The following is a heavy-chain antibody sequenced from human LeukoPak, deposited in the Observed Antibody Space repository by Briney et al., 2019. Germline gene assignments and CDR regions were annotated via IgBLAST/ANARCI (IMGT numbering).Heavy chain of an antibody. Sequence: GASVKVSCKASGHTFSSYGMNWLRQAPGQGLEWMGWINTNTGNPTYAQGFTGRFVFSVDTSVSTAYLQITSLKTEDTAIYYCASRIVAAGSPFDSWGQGTLVTVSS. CDR3: ASRIVAAGSPFDS. D-gene: IGHD6-13*01. V-gene: IGHV7-4-1*02. CDR1: GHTFSSYG. CDR2: INTNTGNP. J-gene: IGHJ4*02.